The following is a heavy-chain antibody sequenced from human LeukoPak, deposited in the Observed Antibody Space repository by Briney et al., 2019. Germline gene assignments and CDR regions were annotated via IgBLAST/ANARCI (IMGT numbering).Heavy chain of an antibody. CDR3: ARKNPKHGHSIDAFDF. J-gene: IGHJ3*01. V-gene: IGHV3-30*03. D-gene: IGHD4-17*01. CDR2: ISYDGDNE. Sequence: PGRSLRLSCAASGFTFSYYVMHWVRQAPGKGLEWVAVISYDGDNEFYTDSVKGRFTISRDNPKNTLFLQMNSLRAEDTAVYYCARKNPKHGHSIDAFDFWGQGTMITVSS. CDR1: GFTFSYYV.